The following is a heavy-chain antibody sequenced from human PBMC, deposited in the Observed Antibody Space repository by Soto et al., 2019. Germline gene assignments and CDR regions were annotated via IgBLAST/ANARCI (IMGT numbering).Heavy chain of an antibody. CDR1: GGSISSGDYY. Sequence: SETLSLTCTVSGGSISSGDYYWSWIRQPPGKGLEWIGYIYSSGSTNYNPSLKSRITISVDTSKNQFSLKLSSVIAADTAVYYCARQLFGRFDPWGQGTLVTVSS. D-gene: IGHD2-21*01. CDR2: IYSSGST. V-gene: IGHV4-61*08. J-gene: IGHJ5*02. CDR3: ARQLFGRFDP.